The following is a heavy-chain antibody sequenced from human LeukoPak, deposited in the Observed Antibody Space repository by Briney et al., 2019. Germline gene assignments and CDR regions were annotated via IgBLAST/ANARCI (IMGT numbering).Heavy chain of an antibody. CDR1: GFTFSSYG. V-gene: IGHV3-33*01. D-gene: IGHD5-24*01. CDR2: IWYDGSNK. J-gene: IGHJ4*02. Sequence: QPGGSLRLSCAASGFTFSSYGMHWVRQAPGKGLEWVAVIWYDGSNKYYADSVKGRFTISRDNSRNTLYLQMNSLRAEDTAVYYCAREKFSTIGDYFDYWGQGTLVTVSS. CDR3: AREKFSTIGDYFDY.